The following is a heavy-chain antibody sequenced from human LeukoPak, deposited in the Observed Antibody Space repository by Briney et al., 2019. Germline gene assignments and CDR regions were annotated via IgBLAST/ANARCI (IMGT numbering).Heavy chain of an antibody. V-gene: IGHV4-4*02. J-gene: IGHJ4*02. Sequence: SGTLSLTCAVSGGSISSSNWWSWVRQPPGKGLEWIGEIYHSGSTNYNASIKSRVTISVDTSKNQFSLKLSSVTAADTAVYYCARASDSSGYYLFDSWGQGTLVTVSS. D-gene: IGHD3-22*01. CDR2: IYHSGST. CDR1: GGSISSSNW. CDR3: ARASDSSGYYLFDS.